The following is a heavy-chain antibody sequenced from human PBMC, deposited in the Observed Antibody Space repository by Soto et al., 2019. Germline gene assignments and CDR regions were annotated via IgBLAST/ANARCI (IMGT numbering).Heavy chain of an antibody. Sequence: SVKVSCKASGGTFSSYAISWVRQALGQGLEWMGGIIPIFGTANYAQKFQGRVTITADKSTSTAYMELSSLRSEDTAVYYCAGNPRGAFDIWGQGTMVTVSS. CDR1: GGTFSSYA. D-gene: IGHD3-10*01. V-gene: IGHV1-69*06. CDR3: AGNPRGAFDI. J-gene: IGHJ3*02. CDR2: IIPIFGTA.